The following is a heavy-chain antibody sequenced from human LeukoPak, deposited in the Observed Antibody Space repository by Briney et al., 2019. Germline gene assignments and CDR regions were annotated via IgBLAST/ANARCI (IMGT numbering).Heavy chain of an antibody. V-gene: IGHV4-61*10. D-gene: IGHD6-13*01. J-gene: IGHJ4*02. CDR1: GGSMNSGSYY. CDR3: ASRRMYSSSWYYEDY. CDR2: IYYSRST. Sequence: SETLSLTCTVSGGSMNSGSYYWSWIRQPAGKGLEWIGYIYYSRSTNYNPSLKSRVTVSVDTSKNQFSLKLSSVTAADTAVYYCASRRMYSSSWYYEDYWGQGTLVTVSS.